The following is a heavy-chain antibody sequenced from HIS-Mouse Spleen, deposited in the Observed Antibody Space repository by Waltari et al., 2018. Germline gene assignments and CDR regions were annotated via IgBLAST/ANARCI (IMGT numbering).Heavy chain of an antibody. CDR1: GYSISSGYY. D-gene: IGHD6-13*01. Sequence: QVQLQESGPGLVKPSETLSLTCTVSGYSISSGYYWGWIRQPPGKGLEWIGSIYHSGDTNYNPSLKSRVTISVDTSKNQFSLKLSSVTAADTAVYYCAREIPYSSSWYDWYFDLWGRGTLVTVSS. J-gene: IGHJ2*01. CDR2: IYHSGDT. CDR3: AREIPYSSSWYDWYFDL. V-gene: IGHV4-38-2*02.